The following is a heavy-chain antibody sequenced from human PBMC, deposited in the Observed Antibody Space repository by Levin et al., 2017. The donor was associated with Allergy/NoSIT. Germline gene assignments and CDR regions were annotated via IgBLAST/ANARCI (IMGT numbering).Heavy chain of an antibody. CDR2: ISWDGTVT. Sequence: LSLTCVASGFTFDDPTMHWVRQAPGKGLEWVSLISWDGTVTYYADSVTGRFTISRDHSANSLYLQMNRLRTEDTDFYYCVREEYYNRNLVFDYWGQGTLVTVSS. D-gene: IGHD3-22*01. CDR3: VREEYYNRNLVFDY. V-gene: IGHV3-43*01. CDR1: GFTFDDPT. J-gene: IGHJ4*02.